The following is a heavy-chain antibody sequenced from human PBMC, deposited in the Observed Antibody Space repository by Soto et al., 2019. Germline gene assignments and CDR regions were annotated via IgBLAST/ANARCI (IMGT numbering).Heavy chain of an antibody. CDR3: ASVVVTADIGYYYGMDV. D-gene: IGHD2-2*02. J-gene: IGHJ6*02. CDR1: GGPFISYA. CDR2: IIPIFGTA. V-gene: IGHV1-69*01. Sequence: SVKVSCKASGGPFISYAISWVRQAPGQGLEWTGGIIPIFGTANYAQKFQGRVTITADESTSTAYMELSSLRSEDTAVYYCASVVVTADIGYYYGMDVWGQGTTVTVSS.